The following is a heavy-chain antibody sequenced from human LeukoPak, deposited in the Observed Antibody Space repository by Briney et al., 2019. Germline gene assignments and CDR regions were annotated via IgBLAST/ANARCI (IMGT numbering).Heavy chain of an antibody. CDR3: ARDLNYFDY. CDR2: IKQDGSEK. Sequence: PGGSLRLSCAASGFTFSSFWMTWVRQAPGKGLEWVANIKQDGSEKYYEDSVRGRFTISRDNATNSLYLQMNSLRAEDTAVYYCARDLNYFDYWGQGTLVTVSS. J-gene: IGHJ4*02. CDR1: GFTFSSFW. V-gene: IGHV3-7*01.